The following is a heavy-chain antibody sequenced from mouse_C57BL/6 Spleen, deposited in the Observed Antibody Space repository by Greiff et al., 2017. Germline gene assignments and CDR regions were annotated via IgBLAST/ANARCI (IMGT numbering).Heavy chain of an antibody. CDR1: GFSLTSYG. Sequence: QVQLQQSGPGLVQPSQSLSITCTVSGFSLTSYGVHWVRQSPGKGLEWLGVIWSGGSTDYNAAFISRLSISKDNSKSQVFFKMNSLQADDTAIDYCARRGGRYGSSPWFAYWGQGTLVTVSA. V-gene: IGHV2-2*01. D-gene: IGHD1-1*01. J-gene: IGHJ3*01. CDR2: IWSGGST. CDR3: ARRGGRYGSSPWFAY.